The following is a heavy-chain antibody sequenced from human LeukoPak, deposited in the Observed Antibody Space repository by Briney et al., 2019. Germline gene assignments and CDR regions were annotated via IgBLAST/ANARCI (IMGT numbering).Heavy chain of an antibody. Sequence: SETLSLTCAVYGGSFSGYYWSWIRQPPGKGLEWIGEINHSGSTNYNPSLKSRVTISVDTSKNQFSLKLSSVTAADTAVYYCARGGWYSSTGYYYYYYMDVWGKGTTVTVSS. D-gene: IGHD6-13*01. J-gene: IGHJ6*03. CDR1: GGSFSGYY. CDR2: INHSGST. CDR3: ARGGWYSSTGYYYYYYMDV. V-gene: IGHV4-34*01.